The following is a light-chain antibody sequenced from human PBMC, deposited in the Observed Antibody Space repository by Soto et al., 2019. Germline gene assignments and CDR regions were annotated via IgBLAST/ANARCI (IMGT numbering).Light chain of an antibody. CDR3: LQYYSTPQT. CDR1: QSVLYSSSNKNY. CDR2: WAS. J-gene: IGKJ1*01. Sequence: DIVMTQSPDSLAVSLGERATINCKSSQSVLYSSSNKNYLAWYQQKPGQPPKLLIYWASTRESGVPDRFSGSGSGTDFTLTISSLQAEDVAVYYCLQYYSTPQTFGQGIKVEIK. V-gene: IGKV4-1*01.